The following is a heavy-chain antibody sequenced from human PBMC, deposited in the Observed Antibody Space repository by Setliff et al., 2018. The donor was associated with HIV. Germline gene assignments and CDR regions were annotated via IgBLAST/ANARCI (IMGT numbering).Heavy chain of an antibody. Sequence: PSETLSLTCTVSGDSIRNSYYWGWIRQPPGKGLEWVGTIYLYGNTYHNPSLKRRLSMSIDPPNNRFSLQLSSVTAADTAVYYCARGKWEGLHHYFFDYWGQGALVTVSS. CDR3: ARGKWEGLHHYFFDY. CDR1: GDSIRNSYY. V-gene: IGHV4-38-2*02. J-gene: IGHJ4*02. D-gene: IGHD1-26*01. CDR2: IYLYGNT.